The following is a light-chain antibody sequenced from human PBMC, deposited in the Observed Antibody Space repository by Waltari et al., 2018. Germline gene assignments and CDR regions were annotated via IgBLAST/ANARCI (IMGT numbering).Light chain of an antibody. CDR1: PSVVATY. Sequence: ENVLTQSPGTLSFSPGERVTLSGRIGPSVVATYLAWYQQKPGQAPRLLIYADSSRAAGIADRFSGSLSGTDFTLTINRLEPEDFAVYYCQYYGVAPYTFGQGTKLEIK. V-gene: IGKV3-20*01. CDR3: QYYGVAPYT. J-gene: IGKJ2*01. CDR2: ADS.